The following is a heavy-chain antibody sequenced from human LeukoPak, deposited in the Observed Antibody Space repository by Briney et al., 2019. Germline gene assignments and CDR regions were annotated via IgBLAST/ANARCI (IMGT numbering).Heavy chain of an antibody. CDR3: ARVRKDIVVVPGAMRDTYYFDY. V-gene: IGHV3-21*01. Sequence: GGTLRLSCAASGFIFSDYGMNWVRQAPGKGLEWVSSISSSSSYIYYADSVKGRFTISRDNAKNSLYLQMNSLRAEDTAVYYCARVRKDIVVVPGAMRDTYYFDYWGQGTLVTVSS. CDR2: ISSSSSYI. CDR1: GFIFSDYG. D-gene: IGHD2-2*01. J-gene: IGHJ4*02.